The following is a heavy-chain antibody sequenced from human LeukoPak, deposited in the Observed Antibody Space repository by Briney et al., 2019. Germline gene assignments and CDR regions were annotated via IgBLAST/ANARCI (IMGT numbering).Heavy chain of an antibody. CDR3: ARAALTSTGTRYFLH. J-gene: IGHJ1*01. CDR2: ISAYNGNT. Sequence: ASVKVSSKASGYAFTTHGITWVRHAPGQGPAWMGWISAYNGNTKYAQKLQGRVTMTTDTSTSTAYIELRSLRSDDTAVYYCARAALTSTGTRYFLHWGQGTLVTVSS. D-gene: IGHD1/OR15-1a*01. V-gene: IGHV1-18*01. CDR1: GYAFTTHG.